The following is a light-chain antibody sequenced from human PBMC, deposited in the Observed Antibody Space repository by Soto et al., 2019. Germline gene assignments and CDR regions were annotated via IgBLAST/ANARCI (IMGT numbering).Light chain of an antibody. V-gene: IGKV1-12*01. CDR1: QGIKNW. CDR2: TGS. J-gene: IGKJ5*01. CDR3: QQAASFPIT. Sequence: DSQMTQSPSYVSASVGDRGTITCRASQGIKNWLAWYQQKPGKAPNLLIYTGSSLQSGVPSRFSGSGSGTDFTLTINSLQPEDFATYYCQQAASFPITFGQGTRLEI.